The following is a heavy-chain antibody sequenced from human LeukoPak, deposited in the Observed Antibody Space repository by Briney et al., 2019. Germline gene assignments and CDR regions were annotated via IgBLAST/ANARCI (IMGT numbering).Heavy chain of an antibody. CDR1: GYTFTSYD. V-gene: IGHV1-8*01. CDR3: ATTAPSQYSGGKLDAFNI. J-gene: IGHJ3*02. D-gene: IGHD1-26*01. Sequence: GSVKVSCKASGYTFTSYDINWVRQATGQGLEWMGWIKPNSGKTGYAQTLQGRVTMTRDTTISTAYMEMSSLRSEDTAVYYWATTAPSQYSGGKLDAFNIWGQGPMVTASS. CDR2: IKPNSGKT.